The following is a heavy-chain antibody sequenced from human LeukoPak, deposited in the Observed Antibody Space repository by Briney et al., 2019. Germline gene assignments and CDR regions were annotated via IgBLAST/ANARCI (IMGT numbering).Heavy chain of an antibody. V-gene: IGHV3-48*03. CDR3: ARDYGSSSWTPDWFDP. Sequence: GGSLRLSCAASGFTFNSYEMNWVRQAPGKGLEWVSYISSSGSTIYYADSVKGRFTISRDNAKNSLYLQMNSLRAEDTAVYYCARDYGSSSWTPDWFDPWGQGTLVTVSS. CDR2: ISSSGSTI. CDR1: GFTFNSYE. D-gene: IGHD6-13*01. J-gene: IGHJ5*02.